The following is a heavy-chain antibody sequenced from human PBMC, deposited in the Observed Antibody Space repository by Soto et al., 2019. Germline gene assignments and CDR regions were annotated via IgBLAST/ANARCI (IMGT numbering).Heavy chain of an antibody. D-gene: IGHD3-3*01. V-gene: IGHV4-59*01. CDR3: ARSQFSPLAWLSNPFDY. J-gene: IGHJ4*02. CDR2: IYYSGST. CDR1: GGTISSYY. Sequence: SETLSLTCAVSGGTISSYYWSWIRQPPGKGLEWIGYIYYSGSTNYNPSLKSRVTISVDTSKNQFSLKLSSVTAADTAVYYCARSQFSPLAWLSNPFDYWAQGTLVTVSS.